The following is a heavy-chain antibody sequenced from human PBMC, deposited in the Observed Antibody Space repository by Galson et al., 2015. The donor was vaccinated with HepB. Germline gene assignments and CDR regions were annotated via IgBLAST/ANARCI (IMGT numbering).Heavy chain of an antibody. V-gene: IGHV3-15*07. CDR3: MTDYSYEGY. D-gene: IGHD3-22*01. J-gene: IGHJ4*02. Sequence: SLRLPCAASGLSLSHAWMNWVRQAPGKGLEWVGRIKSKNDGGAVDYAAPVKGRATISRDESKNTFFLEMSNLKTEDTAVYYCMTDYSYEGYWGQGTLVTVSS. CDR1: GLSLSHAW. CDR2: IKSKNDGGAV.